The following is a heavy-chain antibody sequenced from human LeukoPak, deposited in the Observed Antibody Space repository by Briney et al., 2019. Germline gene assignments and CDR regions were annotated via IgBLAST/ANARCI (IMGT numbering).Heavy chain of an antibody. D-gene: IGHD6-13*01. CDR2: IKEDGSEK. V-gene: IGHV3-7*01. J-gene: IGHJ3*02. CDR1: GFTFSSYW. Sequence: GGSLRLSCATSGFTFSSYWMSWVRQAPGKGLEWVADIKEDGSEKYYVDSVKGRFTISRDNAKNSLYLQMNSLRAEDTAVYYCARDGFVGSSSPHDAFDIWGQGTMVTVSS. CDR3: ARDGFVGSSSPHDAFDI.